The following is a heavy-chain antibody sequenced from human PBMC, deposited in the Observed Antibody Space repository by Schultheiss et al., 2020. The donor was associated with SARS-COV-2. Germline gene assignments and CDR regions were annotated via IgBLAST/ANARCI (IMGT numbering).Heavy chain of an antibody. J-gene: IGHJ6*02. CDR3: AREETTVTTYNYYGMDV. CDR2: ISYDGSNK. Sequence: GESLKISCAASGFTFSSYAMHWVRQAPGKGLEWVAVISYDGSNKYYADSVKGRFTISRDNSKNTLYLQMNSLRAEDTAVYYCAREETTVTTYNYYGMDVWGQGTAVTVSS. V-gene: IGHV3-30*04. CDR1: GFTFSSYA. D-gene: IGHD4-17*01.